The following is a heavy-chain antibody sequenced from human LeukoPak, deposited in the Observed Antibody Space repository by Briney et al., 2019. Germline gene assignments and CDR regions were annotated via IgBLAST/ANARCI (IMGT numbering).Heavy chain of an antibody. V-gene: IGHV4-39*01. CDR2: IYYSGST. D-gene: IGHD4-11*01. CDR3: ATTYQYSNYGGVGY. Sequence: SETLSLTCTVPGGSISSSSYYWGWIRQPPGKGLEWIGSIYYSGSTYYNPSLKSRVTISVDTSKNQFSLKLSSVTAADTAVYYCATTYQYSNYGGVGYWGQGTLVTVSS. J-gene: IGHJ4*02. CDR1: GGSISSSSYY.